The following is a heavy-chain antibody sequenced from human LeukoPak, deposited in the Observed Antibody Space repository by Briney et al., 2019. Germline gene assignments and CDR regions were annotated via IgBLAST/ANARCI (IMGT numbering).Heavy chain of an antibody. Sequence: GGSLRLSCAASGFTFSNYAMHWVRQAPGKGLEWVAVISYDGSSKYYADSVEGRLTISRDNSDNTLYLQMTSLRAEDTALYSCARGSIASTDAWRYAYFDSWGQGTLVTVSS. CDR2: ISYDGSSK. J-gene: IGHJ4*02. CDR3: ARGSIASTDAWRYAYFDS. CDR1: GFTFSNYA. V-gene: IGHV3-30-3*01. D-gene: IGHD6-13*01.